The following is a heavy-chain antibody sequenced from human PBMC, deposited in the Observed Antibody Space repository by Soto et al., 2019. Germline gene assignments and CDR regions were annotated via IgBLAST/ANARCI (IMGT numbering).Heavy chain of an antibody. D-gene: IGHD1-26*01. CDR1: GYTFTSYD. CDR3: ARGRSSLGGAGAFDI. CDR2: MNPKSGNP. V-gene: IGHV1-8*01. Sequence: QVQLVQSGVGVKKLGASGKVSSKPSGYTFTSYDINWVRQATGQGLEWMGWMNPKSGNPGYAQKFQGRVTMTRNTSISTAYMELSSLRSEDTAVYYCARGRSSLGGAGAFDIWGQGTMVTVSS. J-gene: IGHJ3*02.